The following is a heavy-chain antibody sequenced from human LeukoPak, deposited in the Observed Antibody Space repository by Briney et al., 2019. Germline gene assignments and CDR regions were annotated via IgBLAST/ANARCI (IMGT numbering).Heavy chain of an antibody. CDR2: IYSGGNT. CDR3: AKQSPPLTYYYGSGSQRPDY. Sequence: GGSLRLSCAASGFTVSSNYMSWVRQAPGKGLQWVSVIYSGGNTYYADSVKGRFTISRDNSKNTLYLQMNSLRAEDTAVYYCAKQSPPLTYYYGSGSQRPDYWGQGTLVTVSS. CDR1: GFTVSSNY. D-gene: IGHD3-10*01. V-gene: IGHV3-53*05. J-gene: IGHJ4*02.